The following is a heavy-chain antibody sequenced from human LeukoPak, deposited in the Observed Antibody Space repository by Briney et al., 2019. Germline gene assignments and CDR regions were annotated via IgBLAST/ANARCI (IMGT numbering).Heavy chain of an antibody. CDR2: IYSSGST. J-gene: IGHJ4*02. Sequence: PSETLSLTCTVSGDSINSYYWTWIRQPAGKGLEWIGRIYSSGSTSYNPSLKSRVTMSVDTSKNEFSLKLTSVTAADTAVYYCARRGDYFDYWGQGILVTVSS. V-gene: IGHV4-4*07. CDR3: ARRGDYFDY. CDR1: GDSINSYY.